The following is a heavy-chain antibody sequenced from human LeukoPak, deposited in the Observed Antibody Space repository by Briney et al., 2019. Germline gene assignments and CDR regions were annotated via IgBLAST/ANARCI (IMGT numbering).Heavy chain of an antibody. CDR2: IYSGGST. CDR1: GFTVSSNY. D-gene: IGHD6-6*01. V-gene: IGHV3-66*01. Sequence: GGSLRLSCAASGFTVSSNYMSWVRQAPGKGLEWVSVIYSGGSTYYADSVKGRFTISRDNSKNTLYLQMNSLRAEDTAVYYCAAEYSSSAGSNDAFDIWGQGTMVTVSS. CDR3: AAEYSSSAGSNDAFDI. J-gene: IGHJ3*02.